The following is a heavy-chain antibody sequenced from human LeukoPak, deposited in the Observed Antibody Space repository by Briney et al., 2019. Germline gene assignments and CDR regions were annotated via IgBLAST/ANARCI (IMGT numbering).Heavy chain of an antibody. V-gene: IGHV4-59*01. J-gene: IGHJ5*02. CDR3: ARGGDGYKSPWFDP. CDR2: VYYTGST. Sequence: SETLSLTCTVSGGSISSYYWSWIRQPPGKGLEWIGYVYYTGSTKYNPSLKSRVTISLHTSENQFSLELSSVTAADTAVYYCARGGDGYKSPWFDPWGQGTLVTVS. D-gene: IGHD5-24*01. CDR1: GGSISSYY.